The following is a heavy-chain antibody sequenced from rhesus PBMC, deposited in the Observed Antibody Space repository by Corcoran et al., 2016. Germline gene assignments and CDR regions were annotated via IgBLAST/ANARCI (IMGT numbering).Heavy chain of an antibody. V-gene: IGHV4-106*01. CDR2: ISGSGVDP. J-gene: IGHJ4*01. CDR3: ARGSNSPAY. CDR1: GGSISDDYY. D-gene: IGHD4-23*01. Sequence: QVQLQESGPGLVKPSETLSLTCAVSGGSISDDYYWNWIRQPPGKGLEWIGYISGSGVDPNYTPSLTNPVTISIDTSKNLFSLKLNPGTAADTAVYYCARGSNSPAYWGQGVLVTVSS.